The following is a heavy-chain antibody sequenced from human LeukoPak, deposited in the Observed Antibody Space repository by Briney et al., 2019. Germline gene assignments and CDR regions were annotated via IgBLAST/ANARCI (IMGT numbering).Heavy chain of an antibody. CDR3: ARYNWNYPQYYFDY. V-gene: IGHV3-30*02. J-gene: IGHJ4*02. D-gene: IGHD1-7*01. CDR1: GFTFSTYG. Sequence: GGSLRLSCAASGFTFSTYGMDWVRQAPGKGLEWVAFIRYNGNDKYYADSAKGRFTISRDNAKNSLYLQMNSLRAEDTALYYCARYNWNYPQYYFDYWGQGTLVTVSS. CDR2: IRYNGNDK.